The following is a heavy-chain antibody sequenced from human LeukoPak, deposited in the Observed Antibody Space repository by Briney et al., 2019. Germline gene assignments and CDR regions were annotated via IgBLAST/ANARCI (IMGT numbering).Heavy chain of an antibody. CDR2: ISYDGSNK. J-gene: IGHJ3*02. Sequence: GGSLRLSCAASGFTFSSYGMHWVRQAPGKGLEWVAVISYDGSNKYYADSVKCRFTISRDNSKNTLYLQMNSLRAEDTAVYYCAKEYYSRPLAAFDIWGQGTMVTVSS. V-gene: IGHV3-33*05. CDR1: GFTFSSYG. CDR3: AKEYYSRPLAAFDI. D-gene: IGHD3-10*01.